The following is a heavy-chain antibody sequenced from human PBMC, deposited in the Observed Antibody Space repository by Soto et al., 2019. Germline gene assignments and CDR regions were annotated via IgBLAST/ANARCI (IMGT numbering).Heavy chain of an antibody. V-gene: IGHV4-31*01. J-gene: IGHJ5*02. Sequence: QVQLQESGPGLVKPSQTLSLTCTVSGSSINSDGYYWSWIRQRPGKGLEWIGYIYSIGRNYYNTSFKSQLTISADTYKSQFSLKLSSVTAPDAAVYYCARDRGVGSSPEGWFDPWGQGTLVTVSS. CDR2: IYSIGRN. CDR3: ARDRGVGSSPEGWFDP. D-gene: IGHD6-6*01. CDR1: GSSINSDGYY.